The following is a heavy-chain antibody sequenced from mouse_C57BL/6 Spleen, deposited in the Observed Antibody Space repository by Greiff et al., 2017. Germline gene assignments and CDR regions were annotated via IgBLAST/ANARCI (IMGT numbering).Heavy chain of an antibody. CDR2: ISYDGSN. J-gene: IGHJ2*01. D-gene: IGHD2-1*01. CDR3: ARDYGRGY. CDR1: GYSITSGYY. V-gene: IGHV3-6*01. Sequence: VQLKESGPGLVKPSQSLSLTCSVTGYSITSGYYWNWIRQFPGNKLEWMGYISYDGSNNYNPSLKNRISITRDTSKTQFFLKLNSVTTEDTATYYCARDYGRGYWGQGTTLTVAS.